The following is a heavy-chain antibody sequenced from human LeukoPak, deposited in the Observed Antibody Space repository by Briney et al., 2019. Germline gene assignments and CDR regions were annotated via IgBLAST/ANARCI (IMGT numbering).Heavy chain of an antibody. V-gene: IGHV1-18*01. CDR2: ISTYNGNT. J-gene: IGHJ3*02. Sequence: ASVKVSCKAFGYTFISYGISWVRQAPGQGLEWMGRISTYNGNTNYAQKVQGRVTMTTDTSTSTAYMELRSLRSDDTAMYYCARALEDLDAFDIWGQGTMVTVSS. CDR1: GYTFISYG. CDR3: ARALEDLDAFDI.